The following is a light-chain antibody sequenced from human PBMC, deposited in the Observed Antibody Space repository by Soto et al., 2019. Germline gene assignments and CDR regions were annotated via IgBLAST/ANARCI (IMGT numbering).Light chain of an antibody. V-gene: IGKV3-20*01. CDR3: HQFGGSPRLS. CDR1: QNVRNNY. CDR2: VAS. J-gene: IGKJ4*01. Sequence: EVVLTQSPGTLSLSPGERATLSCRASQNVRNNYLSWYQHKPGQAPRLLIYVASSRATGVPDRFSGSGSGTDFTLTITRLEPEDSAVYYLHQFGGSPRLSFGGGTKVEI.